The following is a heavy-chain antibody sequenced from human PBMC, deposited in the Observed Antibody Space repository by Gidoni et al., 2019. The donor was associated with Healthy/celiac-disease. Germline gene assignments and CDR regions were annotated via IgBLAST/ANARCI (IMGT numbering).Heavy chain of an antibody. D-gene: IGHD7-27*01. CDR3: ARHRPNWGNDYYGMDV. V-gene: IGHV4-39*01. J-gene: IGHJ6*02. CDR2: IYYSGST. CDR1: GGSLSSSRYY. Sequence: QLQLQESGPGLVKPSETLSLPCTVSGGSLSSSRYYWGLIRQPPGKGLEWIGSIYYSGSTYYNPSLKSRVTISVDTSKNQFSLKLSSVTAADTAVYYCARHRPNWGNDYYGMDVWGQGTTVTVSS.